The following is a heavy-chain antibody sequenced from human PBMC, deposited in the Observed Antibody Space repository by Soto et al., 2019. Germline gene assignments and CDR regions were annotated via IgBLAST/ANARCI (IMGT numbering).Heavy chain of an antibody. CDR2: LSDSGNT. D-gene: IGHD6-19*01. J-gene: IGHJ4*02. CDR3: ARGGSVSGLYYFDY. V-gene: IGHV3-23*01. Sequence: GSLRLSCAASGFTFSNYAMSWVRQRPGEGLEWVSALSDSGNTYYVDSVKGRFTISRDDSNNTLFLQMDSLRAEDTAIYYCARGGSVSGLYYFDYWGQGALVTVSS. CDR1: GFTFSNYA.